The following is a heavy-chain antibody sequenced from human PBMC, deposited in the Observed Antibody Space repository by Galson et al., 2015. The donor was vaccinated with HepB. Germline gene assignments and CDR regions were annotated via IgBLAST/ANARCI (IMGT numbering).Heavy chain of an antibody. CDR3: AKTPYYYGSGPARMPFDI. V-gene: IGHV3-23*01. CDR2: ISGSGGST. CDR1: GFTFSSYA. D-gene: IGHD3-10*01. J-gene: IGHJ3*02. Sequence: SLRLSCAASGFTFSSYAMSWVRQAPGKGLEWVSAISGSGGSTYYADSVKGRFTISRDNSKNTLYLQMNSLRAEDTAVYYCAKTPYYYGSGPARMPFDIWVQGTMVTVSS.